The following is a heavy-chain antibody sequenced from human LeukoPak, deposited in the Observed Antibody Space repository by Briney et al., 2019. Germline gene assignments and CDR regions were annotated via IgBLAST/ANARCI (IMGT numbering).Heavy chain of an antibody. Sequence: GGSLRLSCAASGFTFSNYGMHWVRQAPGKGLEWVAVIWYDGSNKYYADSVKGRFTISRDNSKNTLHLQMNSLSAEDTAVYYCAKDGGYCSGGSCYSGAEYFQHWGQGTLVTVSS. CDR1: GFTFSNYG. CDR2: IWYDGSNK. CDR3: AKDGGYCSGGSCYSGAEYFQH. J-gene: IGHJ1*01. V-gene: IGHV3-33*06. D-gene: IGHD2-15*01.